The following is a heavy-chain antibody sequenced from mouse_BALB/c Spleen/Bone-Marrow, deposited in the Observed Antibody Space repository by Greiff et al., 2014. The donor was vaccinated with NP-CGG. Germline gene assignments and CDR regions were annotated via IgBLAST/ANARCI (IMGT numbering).Heavy chain of an antibody. Sequence: QVQLQQSGPQLVRPGASVKISRKASGYSFTSYWMHWVKQRPGQGLEWIGMIDPSDSETRLNQKFKDKATLTVDKSSSTAYMQLSSPTSEDSAVYYCARELLRLRSAMDYWGQGTSVTVSS. CDR1: GYSFTSYW. CDR2: IDPSDSET. CDR3: ARELLRLRSAMDY. V-gene: IGHV1S126*01. D-gene: IGHD1-2*01. J-gene: IGHJ4*01.